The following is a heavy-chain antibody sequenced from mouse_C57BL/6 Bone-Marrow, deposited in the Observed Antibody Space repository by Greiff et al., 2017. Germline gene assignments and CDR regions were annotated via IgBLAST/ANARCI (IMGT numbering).Heavy chain of an antibody. CDR2: IDPSDSYT. V-gene: IGHV1-50*01. J-gene: IGHJ3*01. D-gene: IGHD3-2*02. CDR1: GYTFTSYW. CDR3: ARGLRLPWFAY. Sequence: QVQLQQPGAELVKPGASVKLSCKASGYTFTSYWMQWVKQRPGQGLEWIGEIDPSDSYTNYNQKFKGKATLTVDTSSSTAYMQLSSLTSEDSAVYYCARGLRLPWFAYWGQGTLVTVSA.